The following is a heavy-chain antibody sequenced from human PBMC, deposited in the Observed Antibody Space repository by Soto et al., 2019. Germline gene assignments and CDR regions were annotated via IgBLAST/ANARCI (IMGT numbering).Heavy chain of an antibody. CDR3: ARDHWDCSGGGCNPHQLNFFAMDV. J-gene: IGHJ6*02. CDR2: ISFDGNNK. Sequence: QVQLVESGGGVVQPGRSLRLSCAASGFTFSSYAIHWVRQAPGKGLEWVAVISFDGNNKFYADSVKGRFTISRDRSKTTAYLQMNNLRAEDTAVYYCARDHWDCSGGGCNPHQLNFFAMDVWGQGTTVTVSS. CDR1: GFTFSSYA. D-gene: IGHD2-15*01. V-gene: IGHV3-30*03.